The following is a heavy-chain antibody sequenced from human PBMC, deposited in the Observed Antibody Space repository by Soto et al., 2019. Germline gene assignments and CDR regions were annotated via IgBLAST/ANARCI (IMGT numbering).Heavy chain of an antibody. V-gene: IGHV3-23*01. CDR2: ISGSGGST. J-gene: IGHJ4*02. D-gene: IGHD6-19*01. Sequence: PGGSLRLSCAASGFTFSSYAMSWVRQAPGKGLEWVSAISGSGGSTYYADSVKGRFTISRDNSKNTLYLQMNSLRAEDTAVYYCARDQMGSGWYTDPFDYWGQGTLVTVSS. CDR3: ARDQMGSGWYTDPFDY. CDR1: GFTFSSYA.